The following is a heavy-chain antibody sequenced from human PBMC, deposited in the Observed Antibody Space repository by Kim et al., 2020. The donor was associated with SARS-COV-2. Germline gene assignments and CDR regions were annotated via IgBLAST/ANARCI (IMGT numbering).Heavy chain of an antibody. CDR3: ARVGYDYVWGSYRDYYYYYGMDV. V-gene: IGHV3-11*05. CDR2: ISSSSSYT. CDR1: GFTFSDYY. D-gene: IGHD3-16*02. Sequence: GGSLRLSCAASGFTFSDYYMSWIRQAPGKGLEWVSYISSSSSYTNYADSVKGRFTISRHNAKNSLYLQMNSLRAEDTAVYYCARVGYDYVWGSYRDYYYYYGMDVWGQGTTVPVSS. J-gene: IGHJ6*02.